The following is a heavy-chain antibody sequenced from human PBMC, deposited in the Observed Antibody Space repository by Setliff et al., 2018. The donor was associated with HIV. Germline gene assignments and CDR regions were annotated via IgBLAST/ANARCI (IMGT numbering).Heavy chain of an antibody. CDR3: ARDWAGPGFQH. Sequence: GGSLRLSCAASGFTFSDHYMSWIRQAPGKGLEWVSCISSGGTTIYYADSVKGRFTISRDNGKNLVYLQMSSLRVEDTAVYYCARDWAGPGFQHWGQGTLVTVSS. CDR1: GFTFSDHY. J-gene: IGHJ1*01. CDR2: ISSGGTTI. D-gene: IGHD6-19*01. V-gene: IGHV3-11*04.